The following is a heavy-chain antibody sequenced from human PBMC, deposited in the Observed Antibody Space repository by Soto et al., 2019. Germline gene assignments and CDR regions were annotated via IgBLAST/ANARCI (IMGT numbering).Heavy chain of an antibody. V-gene: IGHV4-39*02. CDR3: ARVGGVPSSSPGVAH. Sequence: PSETLSLTCAVSGGSISSGGYSWSWIRQPPGKGLEWIGSISYSGTTNSNPSLKSRITISVDTSKNHFSLRLSSVTAIDTAVYYCARVGGVPSSSPGVAHWGQGILVTVSS. CDR2: ISYSGTT. J-gene: IGHJ4*02. D-gene: IGHD6-13*01. CDR1: GGSISSGGYS.